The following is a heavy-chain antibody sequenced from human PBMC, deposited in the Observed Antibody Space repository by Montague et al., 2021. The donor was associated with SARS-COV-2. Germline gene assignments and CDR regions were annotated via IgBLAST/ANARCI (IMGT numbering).Heavy chain of an antibody. Sequence: SLRLSCAASGFTFSSYAMHWVRQAPGKGLEWVAVISYDGSNKYYADSXXGRFTISRDNSKNTLYLQMNSLRAEDTAVYYCARDSLSRNFHTIFGVADYYYYYMDVWGKGTTVTVSS. CDR2: ISYDGSNK. CDR1: GFTFSSYA. D-gene: IGHD3-3*01. V-gene: IGHV3-30*04. J-gene: IGHJ6*03. CDR3: ARDSLSRNFHTIFGVADYYYYYMDV.